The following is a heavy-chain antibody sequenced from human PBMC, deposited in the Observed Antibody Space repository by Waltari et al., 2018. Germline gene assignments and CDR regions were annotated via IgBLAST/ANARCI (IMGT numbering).Heavy chain of an antibody. CDR1: GGSISTNYN. CDR2: MQYRGST. J-gene: IGHJ1*01. D-gene: IGHD4-17*01. V-gene: IGHV4-39*01. CDR3: GRIAFGDEGGYFQY. Sequence: QLQLQESGPGLVKPSETLSPPCPVSGGSISTNYNWGWIRQPPGKGLEWIGNMQYRGSTFYNPALESRVTISLDTWKNQFSLRLSSVGAADTAVYFCGRIAFGDEGGYFQYWGQGTLVTVSS.